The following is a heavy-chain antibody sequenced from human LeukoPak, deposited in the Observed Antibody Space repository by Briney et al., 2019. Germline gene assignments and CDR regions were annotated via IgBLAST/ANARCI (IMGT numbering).Heavy chain of an antibody. J-gene: IGHJ4*02. CDR2: IIPIFGTA. CDR3: ARDDSSGYYYPG. CDR1: GGTFSSYA. D-gene: IGHD3-22*01. Sequence: RGASVKVSCKASGGTFSSYAISWVRQAPGQGLEWMGGIIPIFGTANYAQKFQGRVTVTADESTSTAYMELSSLRSEDTAVYYCARDDSSGYYYPGWGQGTLVTVS. V-gene: IGHV1-69*13.